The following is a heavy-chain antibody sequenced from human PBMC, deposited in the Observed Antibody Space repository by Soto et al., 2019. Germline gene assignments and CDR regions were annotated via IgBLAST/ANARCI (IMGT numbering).Heavy chain of an antibody. CDR1: GGSVTSDTYY. CDR2: IYYSGST. CDR3: ARDQGIAVAVFDY. D-gene: IGHD6-19*01. J-gene: IGHJ4*02. V-gene: IGHV4-61*01. Sequence: QVQLQESGPGLVKPSETLSLTCSVSGGSVTSDTYYWSWIRQPPGKGLEWIGYIYYSGSTNYNPPLKRRVTISVDTAKNQISLKRSSVTAADTAVYYCARDQGIAVAVFDYWGQGTLVTVSS.